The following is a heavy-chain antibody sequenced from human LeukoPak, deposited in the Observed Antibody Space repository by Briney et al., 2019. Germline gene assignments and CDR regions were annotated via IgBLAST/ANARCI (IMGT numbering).Heavy chain of an antibody. Sequence: PGGSLRLSCAASGFPFSTYAMHWVRHPPGKGLVWVSRISPDGTSRAYADSVQGRFIISRDYAKNTLSLQMNSLTTEDTAVYYCTRDGGLLPDNWGKGTLVTVSS. CDR1: GFPFSTYA. CDR3: TRDGGLLPDN. V-gene: IGHV3-74*01. CDR2: ISPDGTSR. J-gene: IGHJ4*02. D-gene: IGHD2-21*02.